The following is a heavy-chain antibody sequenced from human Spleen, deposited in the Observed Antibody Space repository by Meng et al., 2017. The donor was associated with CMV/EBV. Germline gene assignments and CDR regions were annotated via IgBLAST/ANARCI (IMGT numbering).Heavy chain of an antibody. Sequence: SISSSSYYWGWIRQPPGMGLEWIGYIYYSGSTNYKSSLKSRVTISVGTSKNQFSLKLTSVTTADTAVYYCAREGVTATSQRGAGIDYWGQGTLVTVSS. V-gene: IGHV4-61*01. J-gene: IGHJ4*02. CDR3: AREGVTATSQRGAGIDY. D-gene: IGHD1-14*01. CDR1: SISSSSYY. CDR2: IYYSGST.